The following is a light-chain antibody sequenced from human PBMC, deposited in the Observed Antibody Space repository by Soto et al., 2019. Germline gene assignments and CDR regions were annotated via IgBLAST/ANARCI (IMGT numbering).Light chain of an antibody. V-gene: IGKV1-5*01. CDR1: QSISSW. Sequence: DIRMTQSPATLSASVGDRVTITCRASQSISSWLAWYQQKPGKAPKVLIFDASSLESGVPSRFSGSGSGTDFTLTISSLQPEDFAPYYCPQLNSYPLPSGGRTKVAIK. J-gene: IGKJ4*01. CDR2: DAS. CDR3: PQLNSYPLP.